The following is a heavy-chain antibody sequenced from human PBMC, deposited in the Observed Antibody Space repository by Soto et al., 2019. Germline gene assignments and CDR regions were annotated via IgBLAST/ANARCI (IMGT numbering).Heavy chain of an antibody. CDR1: GGSISSSSYS. D-gene: IGHD6-13*01. J-gene: IGHJ5*02. CDR2: IYYSGST. Sequence: PSETLSLTCTVSGGSISSSSYSWCWIRQPPGKGLEWIGSIYYSGSTYYNPSLKSRVTISVDTSKNQFSLKLSSVTAADTAVYYCARHLEVGSSWYPNWFDPWGQGTLVTVSS. CDR3: ARHLEVGSSWYPNWFDP. V-gene: IGHV4-39*01.